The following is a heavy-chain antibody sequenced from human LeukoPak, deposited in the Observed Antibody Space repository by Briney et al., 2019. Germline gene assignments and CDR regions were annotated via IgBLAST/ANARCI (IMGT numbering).Heavy chain of an antibody. J-gene: IGHJ4*02. CDR3: AHLDYRYCSSTSCSIPRYYFDY. CDR2: IIPIFGTA. D-gene: IGHD2-2*01. CDR1: GGTFSSYA. Sequence: APVKVSCKASGGTFSSYAISWVRQAPGQGLEWMGGIIPIFGTANYAQKFQGRVTITADESTSTAYMELSSLRSEDTAVYYCAHLDYRYCSSTSCSIPRYYFDYWGQGTLVTVSS. V-gene: IGHV1-69*13.